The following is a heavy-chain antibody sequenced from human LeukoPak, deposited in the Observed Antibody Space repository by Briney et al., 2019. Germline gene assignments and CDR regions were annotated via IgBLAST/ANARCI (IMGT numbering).Heavy chain of an antibody. J-gene: IGHJ4*02. CDR1: GSTFSSYA. CDR3: AKDYYGSGSSIDY. V-gene: IGHV3-30*02. Sequence: SGGSLRLSCAASGSTFSSYAMHWVRQAPGKGLEWVTFIRYDEITKYYADSVKGRFTVSRDNSKNTLYLQMNSLRAEDTAVYYCAKDYYGSGSSIDYWGQGTLVTVSS. D-gene: IGHD3-10*01. CDR2: IRYDEITK.